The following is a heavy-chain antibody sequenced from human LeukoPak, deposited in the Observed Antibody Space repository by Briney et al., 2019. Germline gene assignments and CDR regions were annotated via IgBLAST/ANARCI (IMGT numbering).Heavy chain of an antibody. CDR3: ARDGRFGELLFLS. Sequence: GGSLRLSCAASGFIFSSYWMSWVRQAPGKGLEWVANIKQDGSQKYYVDSVKGRFTISRDNAKNSLYLQMNSLRAEDTAVYYCARDGRFGELLFLSGGQGTLVTVSS. V-gene: IGHV3-7*01. D-gene: IGHD3-10*01. CDR2: IKQDGSQK. J-gene: IGHJ4*02. CDR1: GFIFSSYW.